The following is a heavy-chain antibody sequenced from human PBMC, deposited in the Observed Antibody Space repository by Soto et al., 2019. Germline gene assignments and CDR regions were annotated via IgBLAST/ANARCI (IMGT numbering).Heavy chain of an antibody. CDR1: GGSISSSSYY. V-gene: IGHV4-39*07. CDR2: IYYSGST. Sequence: SETLSLTCTVSGGSISSSSYYWGWIRQPPGKGLEWIGSIYYSGSTYYNPSLKSRATISADTSRNQFSLSLSSLTAADTAVYYCARVDHRGYFSVLTDFWGQGILVTVSS. J-gene: IGHJ4*02. D-gene: IGHD3-10*02. CDR3: ARVDHRGYFSVLTDF.